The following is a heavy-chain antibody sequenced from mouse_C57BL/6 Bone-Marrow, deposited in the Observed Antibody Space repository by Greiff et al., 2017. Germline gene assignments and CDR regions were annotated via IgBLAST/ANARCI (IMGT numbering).Heavy chain of an antibody. CDR3: ALYPYYCDY. D-gene: IGHD2-1*01. CDR1: GYTFTSYW. J-gene: IGHJ2*01. V-gene: IGHV1-69*01. Sequence: QVQLQQPGAELVMPGASVKLSCKASGYTFTSYWMHWVKQRPGQGLEWIGEIDPSDSYTNYNQKFKGKTTLTVDKSSSTAYMPLSSLTSEDSAVYYCALYPYYCDYWGQGTTLTVSS. CDR2: IDPSDSYT.